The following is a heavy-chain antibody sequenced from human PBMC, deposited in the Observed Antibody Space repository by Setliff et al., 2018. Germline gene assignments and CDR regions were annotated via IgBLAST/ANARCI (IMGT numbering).Heavy chain of an antibody. Sequence: ASVKVSCKASGYTFTSYAMHWVRQAPGQRLEWMGWINAGNGNTKYSQKFQGRVTITRDTSASTAYMELSSLRSEDTAVYYCARDNIGYITGIPYYYYYYTDVWGKGTTVTVSS. D-gene: IGHD1-20*01. J-gene: IGHJ6*03. CDR2: INAGNGNT. CDR1: GYTFTSYA. V-gene: IGHV1-3*01. CDR3: ARDNIGYITGIPYYYYYYTDV.